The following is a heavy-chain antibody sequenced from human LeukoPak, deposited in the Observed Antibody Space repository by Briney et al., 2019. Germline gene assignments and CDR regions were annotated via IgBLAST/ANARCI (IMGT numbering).Heavy chain of an antibody. CDR2: INPNSGGT. CDR3: ARSPHILTGENFDY. CDR1: GYTFTGYY. J-gene: IGHJ4*02. Sequence: GASVKVSCKASGYTFTGYYMHWVRQAPGQGLEWMGWINPNSGGTNYAQKFQDRVTMTRDTSISTAYMELSRLRFDDTAVYYCARSPHILTGENFDYWGQGTLVTVSS. V-gene: IGHV1-2*02. D-gene: IGHD3-9*01.